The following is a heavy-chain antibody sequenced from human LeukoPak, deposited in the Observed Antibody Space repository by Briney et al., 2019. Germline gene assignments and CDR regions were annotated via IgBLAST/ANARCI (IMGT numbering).Heavy chain of an antibody. V-gene: IGHV4-38-2*01. Sequence: TSETLSLTCAVSGYSISSGYLWGWIRQPPGKGLEWIGSIYHSGSTYYNPSLKSRVTISVDTSKNQFSLKLSSVPAADTSVYYCARLTPTYYYDSSGYSSSDDYWGQVTLVTVSS. CDR1: GYSISSGYL. J-gene: IGHJ4*02. CDR2: IYHSGST. CDR3: ARLTPTYYYDSSGYSSSDDY. D-gene: IGHD3-22*01.